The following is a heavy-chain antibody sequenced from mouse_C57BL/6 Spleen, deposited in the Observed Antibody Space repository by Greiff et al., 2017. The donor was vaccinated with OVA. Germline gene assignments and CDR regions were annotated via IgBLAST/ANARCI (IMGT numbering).Heavy chain of an antibody. CDR2: ISSGGSYT. CDR1: GFTFSSYG. Sequence: DVQLVESGGDLVKPGGSLKLSCAASGFTFSSYGMSWVRQTPDKRLEWVATISSGGSYTYYPDSVKGRFTISRDNAKNTLYLQMSSLKSEDTAMYYCSTTVVPYWYFDVWGTGTTVTVSS. D-gene: IGHD1-1*01. CDR3: STTVVPYWYFDV. J-gene: IGHJ1*03. V-gene: IGHV5-6*01.